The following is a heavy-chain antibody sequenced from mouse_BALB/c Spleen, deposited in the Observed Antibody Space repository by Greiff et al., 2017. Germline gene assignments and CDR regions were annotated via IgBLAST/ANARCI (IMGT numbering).Heavy chain of an antibody. CDR1: GFTFSDYY. Sequence: EVQGVESGGGLVKPGGSLKLSCAASGFTFSDYYMYWVRQTPEKRLEWVATISDGGSYTYYPDSVKGRFTISRDTAKNNLYLQMSSLKSEDTAMYYCARDRGLYGYAMDYWGQGTSVTVSS. J-gene: IGHJ4*01. CDR3: ARDRGLYGYAMDY. D-gene: IGHD3-3*01. CDR2: ISDGGSYT. V-gene: IGHV5-4*02.